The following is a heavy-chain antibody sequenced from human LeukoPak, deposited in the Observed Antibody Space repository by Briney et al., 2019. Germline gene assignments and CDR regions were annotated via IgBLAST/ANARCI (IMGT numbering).Heavy chain of an antibody. CDR3: ARDVGNNAFDI. J-gene: IGHJ3*02. V-gene: IGHV4-59*01. CDR2: IHYTGRT. CDR1: GGSINSYY. D-gene: IGHD2-15*01. Sequence: SETLSLTCTVSGGSINSYYWSWIRQPPGEGLEWIGYIHYTGRTNYNPSLKSRVTISVDTSKNQFSLKLSSVTGADTAVYYCARDVGNNAFDIWGQGTMVTASS.